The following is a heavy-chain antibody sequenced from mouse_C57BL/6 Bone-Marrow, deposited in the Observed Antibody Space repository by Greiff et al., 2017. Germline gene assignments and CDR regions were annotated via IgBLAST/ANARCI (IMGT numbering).Heavy chain of an antibody. D-gene: IGHD1-1*01. CDR1: GFNIKDDY. CDR3: TAQYLFRRSYYFDY. V-gene: IGHV14-4*01. J-gene: IGHJ2*01. Sequence: EVKLMESGAELVRPGASVKLSCTASGFNIKDDYMHWVKQRPEQGLEWIGWIDPENGDTEYASKFQGKATITADTSSNTAYLQRSSLTSENTAVYYGTAQYLFRRSYYFDYWGQGTTLTVSS. CDR2: IDPENGDT.